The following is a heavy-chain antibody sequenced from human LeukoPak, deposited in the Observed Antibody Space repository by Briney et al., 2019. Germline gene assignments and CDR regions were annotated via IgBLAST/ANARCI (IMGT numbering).Heavy chain of an antibody. Sequence: SVKVSCKASGGTFSSYAISWVRQAPGQGLEWMGGIIPIFGTANYAQKFQGRVTITADESTSTAYMELSSLRSDDTAVYYCARGWELYGDAFDIWGQGTMVTVSS. CDR3: ARGWELYGDAFDI. D-gene: IGHD1-26*01. CDR1: GGTFSSYA. V-gene: IGHV1-69*13. CDR2: IIPIFGTA. J-gene: IGHJ3*02.